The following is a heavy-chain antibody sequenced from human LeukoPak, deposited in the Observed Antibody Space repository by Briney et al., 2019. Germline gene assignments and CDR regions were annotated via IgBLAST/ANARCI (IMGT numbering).Heavy chain of an antibody. V-gene: IGHV1-46*01. J-gene: IGHJ4*02. CDR2: INPSGEST. CDR1: GYTFTSNY. Sequence: GASVKVSCKASGYTFTSNYIHWVRQAPGQGLEWMGVINPSGESTTYAQNFQGRVTMTRDTSTSTVYMELRSLRSEDTAIYYCAKLATSDTGETYWGQGTLVTVSS. CDR3: AKLATSDTGETY. D-gene: IGHD3-16*01.